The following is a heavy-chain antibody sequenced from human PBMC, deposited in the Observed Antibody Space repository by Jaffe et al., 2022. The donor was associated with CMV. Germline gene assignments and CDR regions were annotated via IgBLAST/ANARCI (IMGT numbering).Heavy chain of an antibody. J-gene: IGHJ4*02. CDR1: GFTFSSYG. V-gene: IGHV3-30*18. D-gene: IGHD3-9*01. CDR2: ISYDGSNK. Sequence: QVQLVESGGGVVQPGRSLRLSCAASGFTFSSYGMHWVRQAPGKGLEWVAVISYDGSNKYYADSVKGRFTISRDNSKNTLYLQMNSLRAEDTAVYYCAKDQGAKLRYFDWLGYFDYWGQGTLVTVSS. CDR3: AKDQGAKLRYFDWLGYFDY.